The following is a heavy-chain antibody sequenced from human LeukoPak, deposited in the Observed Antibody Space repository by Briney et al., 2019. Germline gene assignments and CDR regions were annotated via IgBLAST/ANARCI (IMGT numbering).Heavy chain of an antibody. D-gene: IGHD6-19*01. J-gene: IGHJ4*02. CDR3: ARDSDSSGWYGGDY. Sequence: ASVKVSCKASGYTFTGYYMHRVRQAPGQGLEWMGWINPNSGGTNYAQKFQGRVTMTRDTSISTAYMELSRLRSDDTAVYYCARDSDSSGWYGGDYWGQGTLVTVSS. CDR1: GYTFTGYY. CDR2: INPNSGGT. V-gene: IGHV1-2*02.